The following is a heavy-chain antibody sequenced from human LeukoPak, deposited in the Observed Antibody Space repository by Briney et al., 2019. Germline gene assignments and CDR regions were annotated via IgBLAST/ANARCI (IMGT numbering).Heavy chain of an antibody. CDR3: ARRYCTGDTCFLDF. V-gene: IGHV3-48*02. Sequence: GGSLRLSCAASGFTFGSYSMNWVRQAPGKGLEWVSYISSSIITIYYADSVKGRFTISRDNAKNSLYLQMNSLRDEDTAVYYCARRYCTGDTCFLDFWGQGTLVTVSS. J-gene: IGHJ4*02. CDR2: ISSSIITI. CDR1: GFTFGSYS. D-gene: IGHD2-8*02.